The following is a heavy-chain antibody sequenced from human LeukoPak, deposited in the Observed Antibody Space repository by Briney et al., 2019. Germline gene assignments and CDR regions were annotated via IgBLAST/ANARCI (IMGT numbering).Heavy chain of an antibody. CDR3: ARENYYGSGSYTLAGYYYYMDV. Sequence: GGSLRLSCAASGFTFSGYAMSWVRQAPGKGLEWVSGISGSGGSTYYADSVKGRFTISRDNSKNTFYLQMNSLRAEDTAVYYCARENYYGSGSYTLAGYYYYMDVWGKGTTVTISS. D-gene: IGHD3-10*01. CDR2: ISGSGGST. J-gene: IGHJ6*03. V-gene: IGHV3-23*01. CDR1: GFTFSGYA.